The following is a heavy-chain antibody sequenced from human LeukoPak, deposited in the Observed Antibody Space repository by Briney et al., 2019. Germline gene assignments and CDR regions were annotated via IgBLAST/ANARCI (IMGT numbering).Heavy chain of an antibody. CDR2: ISYDGSNK. CDR1: GFTLSSYA. CDR3: ARDNSSSTMGIFDY. V-gene: IGHV3-30-3*01. J-gene: IGHJ4*02. Sequence: RSLRLSLAAPGFTLSSYAMHWGRQAPRQGLGGGGVISYDGSNKYYADSVKGRFTISRDNSKNTLYLQMNSLRAEDTAVYYCARDNSSSTMGIFDYWGQGTLVTVSS. D-gene: IGHD6-6*01.